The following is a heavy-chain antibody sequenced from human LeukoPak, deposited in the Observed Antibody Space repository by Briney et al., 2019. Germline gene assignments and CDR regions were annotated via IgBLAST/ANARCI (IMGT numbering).Heavy chain of an antibody. D-gene: IGHD1-26*01. CDR3: ARGSHSGSYRGYYYYYMDV. V-gene: IGHV1-69*01. CDR2: IIPIFGTA. Sequence: GSSVKVSCKASGGTFSSYAISWVRQAPGQGLEWMGGIIPIFGTANYAQKFQGRVTITADESTGTAYMELSSLRSEDTAVYYCARGSHSGSYRGYYYYYMDVWGKGTTVTVSS. CDR1: GGTFSSYA. J-gene: IGHJ6*03.